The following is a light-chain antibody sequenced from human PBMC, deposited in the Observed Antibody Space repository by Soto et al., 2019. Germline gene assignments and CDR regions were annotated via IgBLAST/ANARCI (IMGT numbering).Light chain of an antibody. Sequence: EIVMTQSPATLAVCPGERATLSCRASQSVSSNLAWYQQKPGQAPRLLIYGASTRATGIPARFSGSGSGTEFTLTISSLQSEDFAFYYCQQYNNWPETFGQGTKVDIK. CDR1: QSVSSN. J-gene: IGKJ1*01. CDR3: QQYNNWPET. CDR2: GAS. V-gene: IGKV3-15*01.